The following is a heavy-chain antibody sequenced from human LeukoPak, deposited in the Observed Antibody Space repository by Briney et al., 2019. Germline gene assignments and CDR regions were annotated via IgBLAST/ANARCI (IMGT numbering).Heavy chain of an antibody. Sequence: GGSLRLSCAVCGFTFSCYAMYGLRQAPGKGLEWVSGIFGSGGSTHYADSVKGRFTISRDNSNNTVYLQMNSLRAEDTAVYYCAKTTSGYSSGRHPGWPVDYWGQGPLVTVS. V-gene: IGHV3-23*01. CDR1: GFTFSCYA. CDR3: AKTTSGYSSGRHPGWPVDY. D-gene: IGHD6-19*01. J-gene: IGHJ4*02. CDR2: IFGSGGST.